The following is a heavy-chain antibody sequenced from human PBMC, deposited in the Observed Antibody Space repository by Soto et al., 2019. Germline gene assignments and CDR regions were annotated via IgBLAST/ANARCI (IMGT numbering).Heavy chain of an antibody. CDR2: TYYRSKWNN. Sequence: SQTLSLTCVISGDNVSSKSAAWNWIRQSPSRGLEWLGRTYYRSKWNNDYAVSVQSRITINPDTSKNQFSLQLNSVTPEDTAVYYCARDLVEYQLLSSNYWFDPWGQGTLVTVSS. V-gene: IGHV6-1*01. J-gene: IGHJ5*02. CDR1: GDNVSSKSAA. CDR3: ARDLVEYQLLSSNYWFDP. D-gene: IGHD2-2*01.